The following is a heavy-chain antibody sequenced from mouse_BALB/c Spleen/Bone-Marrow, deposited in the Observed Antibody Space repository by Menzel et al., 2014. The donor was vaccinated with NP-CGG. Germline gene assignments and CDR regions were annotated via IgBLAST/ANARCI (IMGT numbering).Heavy chain of an antibody. CDR3: ARHEGGGYFDY. J-gene: IGHJ2*01. V-gene: IGHV1-62-2*01. D-gene: IGHD1-1*02. Sequence: VMLVESGAGLVKPGASVKLSCKASGYTFTEYIIHWVKQRSGQGLGWIGWFYPGSGSIKYNEKFKDKATLTADKSSSTVYMELSRLTSEDSAVYFCARHEGGGYFDYWGQGTTLTVSS. CDR1: GYTFTEYI. CDR2: FYPGSGSI.